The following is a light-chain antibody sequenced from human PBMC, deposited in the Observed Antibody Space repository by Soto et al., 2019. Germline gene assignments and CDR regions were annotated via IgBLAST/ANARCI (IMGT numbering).Light chain of an antibody. V-gene: IGKV3-20*01. CDR2: GAS. CDR1: QSVGTR. J-gene: IGKJ5*01. Sequence: TVLTQSLDTLSLSPGERATLSCLASQSVGTRLAWYQQRPGQPPRLLISGASSRATGIPDRFSGSGSATDFTLTISRLEPEDFALYYCQHYGISPVTFGQGTRLEIK. CDR3: QHYGISPVT.